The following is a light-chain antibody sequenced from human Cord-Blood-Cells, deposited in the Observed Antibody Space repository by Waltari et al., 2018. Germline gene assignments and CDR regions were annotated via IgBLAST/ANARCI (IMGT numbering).Light chain of an antibody. CDR3: CSYAGSRRV. CDR2: EGS. Sequence: QSALTQPASVSGSPGQSITISFTGTSSDVGSYNLVSWYQQHPGKAPKLMIYEGSKRTSGVSNRFSGSKSGNTASLTISGLQAEDEADYYCCSYAGSRRVFGGGTKLTVL. V-gene: IGLV2-23*01. J-gene: IGLJ3*02. CDR1: SSDVGSYNL.